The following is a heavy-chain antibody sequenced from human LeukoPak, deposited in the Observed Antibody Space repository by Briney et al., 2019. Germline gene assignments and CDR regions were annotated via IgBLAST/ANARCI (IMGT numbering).Heavy chain of an antibody. CDR2: IYYSGST. V-gene: IGHV4-39*02. J-gene: IGHJ3*02. D-gene: IGHD1-26*01. CDR3: AREATDAFDI. Sequence: PSETLSLTCTVSGGSISSSSYYWGWIRQPPGKGLEWIGSIYYSGSTYYNPSLKSRVTISVDTSKNQFSLHLNSVTPEDTAVYYCAREATDAFDIWGQGTMVTVSS. CDR1: GGSISSSSYY.